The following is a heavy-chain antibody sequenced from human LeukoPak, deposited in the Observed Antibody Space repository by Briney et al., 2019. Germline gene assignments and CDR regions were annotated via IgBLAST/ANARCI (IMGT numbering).Heavy chain of an antibody. D-gene: IGHD6-13*01. CDR1: GGSFSGYY. CDR3: ARESSSWPTFDY. V-gene: IGHV4-34*01. J-gene: IGHJ4*02. CDR2: INHSGST. Sequence: SETLSLTCAVYGGSFSGYYWSWIRQPPGKGLEWIGEINHSGSTNYNPSLKSRVTISVDTSKNQFSLKLSSVTAADTAVYYCARESSSWPTFDYWGQGTLVTVSS.